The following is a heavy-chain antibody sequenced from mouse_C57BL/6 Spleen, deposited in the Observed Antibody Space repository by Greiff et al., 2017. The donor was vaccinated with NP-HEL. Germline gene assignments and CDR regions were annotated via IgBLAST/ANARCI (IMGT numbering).Heavy chain of an antibody. V-gene: IGHV5-16*01. CDR3: ARVDYDSLFGY. CDR2: INYDGSST. J-gene: IGHJ2*01. Sequence: EVMLVESEGGLVQPGSSMKLSCTASGFTFSDYYMAWVRQVPEKGLEWVANINYDGSSTYYLDSLKSRFIISRDNAKNILYLQMSSLKSEDTATYYCARVDYDSLFGYWGQGTTLTVSS. CDR1: GFTFSDYY. D-gene: IGHD2-4*01.